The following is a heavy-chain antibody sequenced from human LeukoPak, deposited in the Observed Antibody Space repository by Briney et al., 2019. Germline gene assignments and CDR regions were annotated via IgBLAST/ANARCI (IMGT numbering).Heavy chain of an antibody. CDR1: GFTFSSYE. CDR3: AKGIEMATIMTGFDL. CDR2: ISSSGSTI. J-gene: IGHJ5*02. D-gene: IGHD5-24*01. V-gene: IGHV3-48*03. Sequence: PGGSLRLSCAASGFTFSSYEMNWVRQAPGKGLEWVSYISSSGSTIYYADSVKGRFTISRDNAKNSLYLQMNSLRPEDTAVYSCAKGIEMATIMTGFDLWGQGTLVTVSS.